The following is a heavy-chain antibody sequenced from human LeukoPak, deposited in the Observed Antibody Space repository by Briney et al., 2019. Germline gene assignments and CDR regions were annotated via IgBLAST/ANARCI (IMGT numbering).Heavy chain of an antibody. D-gene: IGHD6-13*01. Sequence: PPETLSLTCTVSGGSISSSSYYWGWIRQPPGKGLEWIGSIYYSGSTYYNPSLKSRVTISVDTSKNQFSLKLSSVTAADTAVYYCARDGGSWYGFYWGQGTLVTVSS. CDR2: IYYSGST. CDR1: GGSISSSSYY. CDR3: ARDGGSWYGFY. V-gene: IGHV4-39*07. J-gene: IGHJ4*02.